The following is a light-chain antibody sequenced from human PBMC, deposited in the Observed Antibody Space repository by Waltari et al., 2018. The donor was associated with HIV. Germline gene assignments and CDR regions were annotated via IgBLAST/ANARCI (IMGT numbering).Light chain of an antibody. CDR2: AAS. J-gene: IGKJ4*01. Sequence: VIWMTQSPSLLSASTGDRVTVSCRLSHDISRFLAWYQLKPGKTPELLIYAASTLQTGVPSRFSGSGSGTDLTLTISCLQSEDFATYYCQQSYSLPQVTFGGGTKVEIK. V-gene: IGKV1D-8*01. CDR3: QQSYSLPQVT. CDR1: HDISRF.